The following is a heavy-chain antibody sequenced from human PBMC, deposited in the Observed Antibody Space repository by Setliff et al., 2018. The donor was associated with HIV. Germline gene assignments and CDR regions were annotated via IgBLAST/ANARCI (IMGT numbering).Heavy chain of an antibody. CDR1: GGSVNSDSHY. V-gene: IGHV4-61*02. Sequence: SETLSLTCTVSGGSVNSDSHYWSWIRQPAGKGLEWIGRIYNDGSTNYNPSLKSRVTISVDTSKNQFSLRLSSVTAADTAVYYCARGGITMIVVWGQGTLVTVSS. CDR2: IYNDGST. CDR3: ARGGITMIVV. D-gene: IGHD3-22*01. J-gene: IGHJ4*02.